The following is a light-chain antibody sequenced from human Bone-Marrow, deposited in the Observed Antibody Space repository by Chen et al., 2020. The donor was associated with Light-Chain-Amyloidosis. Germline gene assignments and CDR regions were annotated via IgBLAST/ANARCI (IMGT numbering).Light chain of an antibody. CDR2: RDT. CDR3: QSADSSGTYEVI. J-gene: IGLJ2*01. Sequence: SYELTQPPSVSVSPGKTAMNTCPGDDLPTKYAYWYQQKPGQAPVLVIHRDTERPSGISERFSGSSSGTTATLTISGVQAEDEADYHCQSADSSGTYEVIFGGGTKLTVL. CDR1: DLPTKY. V-gene: IGLV3-25*03.